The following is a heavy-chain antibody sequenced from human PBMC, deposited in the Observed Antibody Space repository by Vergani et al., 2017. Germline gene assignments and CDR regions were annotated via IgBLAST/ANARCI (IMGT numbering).Heavy chain of an antibody. J-gene: IGHJ4*02. V-gene: IGHV1-18*04. CDR1: GYTFTSYG. Sequence: QVQLVQSGAEVKKPGASVKVSCNASGYTFTSYGISWVRQAPGQGLEWMGWISAYNGNTNYAQKLQGRVTMTTDTSTSTAYMELRSLRSDDTAVYYCARDLKETQYYYDSSGYLYWGQGTLVTVSS. CDR2: ISAYNGNT. CDR3: ARDLKETQYYYDSSGYLY. D-gene: IGHD3-22*01.